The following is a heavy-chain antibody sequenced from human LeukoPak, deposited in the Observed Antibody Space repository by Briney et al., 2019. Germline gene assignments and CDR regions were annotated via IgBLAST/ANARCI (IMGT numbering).Heavy chain of an antibody. D-gene: IGHD3-10*01. Sequence: GGSLRLSCAASGFTFDDYGMSWVRQAPGKGLEWVSGVNWNGGSTGYADSVKGRFTISRDNAKNSLYLQMNSLRAEDTALYYCAREQGMVRGSWFDPWGQGTLVTVSS. CDR2: VNWNGGST. J-gene: IGHJ5*02. V-gene: IGHV3-20*04. CDR3: AREQGMVRGSWFDP. CDR1: GFTFDDYG.